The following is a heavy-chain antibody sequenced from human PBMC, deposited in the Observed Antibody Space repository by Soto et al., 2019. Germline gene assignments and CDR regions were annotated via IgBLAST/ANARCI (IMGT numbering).Heavy chain of an antibody. Sequence: QVQLVQSGAEVKKPGSSVKVSCRASGDSFSNYAVNWLRQAPGRGLEWMGGLIPVFGTSNYAEKFQVRLTITADESTSTAYMELSSLTSEDTAVYYCARAVRTGFYGIDVWGQGTTVSVSS. J-gene: IGHJ6*02. D-gene: IGHD6-19*01. CDR2: LIPVFGTS. CDR1: GDSFSNYA. CDR3: ARAVRTGFYGIDV. V-gene: IGHV1-69*01.